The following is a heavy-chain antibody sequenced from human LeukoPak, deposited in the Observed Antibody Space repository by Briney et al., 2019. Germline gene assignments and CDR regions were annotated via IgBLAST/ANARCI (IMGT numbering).Heavy chain of an antibody. V-gene: IGHV3-21*04. Sequence: TGGSLRLSCTASGFTFSSYSMNWVRQAPGKGLEWVSSISTSSSYIYYADSVKGRFTISRDNAKNSLYLQMNSLRAEDTALYYCAKGTVAGTLFDYWGQGTLVTVSS. CDR1: GFTFSSYS. CDR3: AKGTVAGTLFDY. D-gene: IGHD6-19*01. CDR2: ISTSSSYI. J-gene: IGHJ4*02.